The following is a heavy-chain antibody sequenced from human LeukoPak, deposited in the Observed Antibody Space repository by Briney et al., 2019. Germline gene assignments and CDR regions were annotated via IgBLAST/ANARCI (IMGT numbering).Heavy chain of an antibody. CDR2: IHEDGIVT. D-gene: IGHD3-16*01. CDR1: GFTFSDYY. CDR3: ARGRGWVDH. J-gene: IGHJ4*02. Sequence: PGGSLRLSCAASGFTFSDYYMNWIRQAPGKGLEWVANIHEDGIVTNYVDSVRGRFTISRDNARNSVYLQLNSLSAEDTALYYCARGRGWVDHWGQGTLVTVSS. V-gene: IGHV3-7*01.